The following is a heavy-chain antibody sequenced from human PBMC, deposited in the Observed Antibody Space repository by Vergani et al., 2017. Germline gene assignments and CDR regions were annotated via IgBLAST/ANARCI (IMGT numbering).Heavy chain of an antibody. CDR2: IYYSGST. Sequence: QVQLQESGPGLVKPSETLSLTCTVSGGSISSYYWSWIRQPPGKGLEWIGYIYYSGSTNYNPSLKSRVTISVDTSKNQFSLKLSSVTAADTAVYYCGRSTGNDILTGYAGGHAFDIWGQGTMVTVSS. CDR3: GRSTGNDILTGYAGGHAFDI. V-gene: IGHV4-59*01. CDR1: GGSISSYY. J-gene: IGHJ3*02. D-gene: IGHD3-9*01.